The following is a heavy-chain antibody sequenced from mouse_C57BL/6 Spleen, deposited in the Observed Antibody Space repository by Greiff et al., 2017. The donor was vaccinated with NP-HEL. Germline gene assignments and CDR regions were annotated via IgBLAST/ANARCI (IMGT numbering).Heavy chain of an antibody. CDR3: ARFTTAFDY. Sequence: EVKLMESEGGLVQPGSSMKLSCTASGFTFSDYYMAWVRQVPEKGLEWVANINYDGSSTYYLDSLKSRFIISRDNAKNILYLQMSSLKSEDTATYYCARFTTAFDYWGQGTTLTVSS. CDR2: INYDGSST. J-gene: IGHJ2*01. V-gene: IGHV5-16*01. D-gene: IGHD1-2*01. CDR1: GFTFSDYY.